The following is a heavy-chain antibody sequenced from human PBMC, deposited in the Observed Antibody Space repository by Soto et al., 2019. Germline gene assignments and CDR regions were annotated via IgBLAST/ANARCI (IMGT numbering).Heavy chain of an antibody. Sequence: SETLSLTCTVSGGSISSYYWSWIRQPPGKGLEWIGYIYYSGSTNYNPSLKSRVTISVDTSKNQFSLKLSSVTAADTAVYYCARQRIVAASLIWDIWGQGTMVTVSS. J-gene: IGHJ3*02. CDR1: GGSISSYY. D-gene: IGHD5-12*01. V-gene: IGHV4-59*08. CDR3: ARQRIVAASLIWDI. CDR2: IYYSGST.